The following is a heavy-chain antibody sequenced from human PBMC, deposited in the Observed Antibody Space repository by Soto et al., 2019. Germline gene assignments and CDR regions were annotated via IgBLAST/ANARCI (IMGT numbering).Heavy chain of an antibody. CDR1: GFTFSSYA. CDR3: AKDLEKYYYAVDAFDI. V-gene: IGHV3-23*01. CDR2: ISGSGGST. Sequence: GGSLRLSCAASGFTFSSYAMSWVRQAPGKGLEWVSAISGSGGSTYYADSVKGRFTISRDNSKNTLYLQMNSLRAEDTAVYYCAKDLEKYYYAVDAFDIWGQGTMVTVSS. J-gene: IGHJ3*02. D-gene: IGHD3-10*01.